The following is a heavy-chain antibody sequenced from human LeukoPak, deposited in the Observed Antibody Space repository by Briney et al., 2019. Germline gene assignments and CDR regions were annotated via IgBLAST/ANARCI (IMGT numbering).Heavy chain of an antibody. J-gene: IGHJ4*02. CDR1: GYTFTSYA. V-gene: IGHV7-4-1*02. Sequence: ASVKVSCKASGYTFTSYAMNWVRQAPGQGLEWMGWINTNTGNPTYAQGFTGRFVFSLDTSVSTAYLQISSLKAEDTAVHYYARGIRGVTDYYFDYWGQGTLVTVSS. D-gene: IGHD3-10*01. CDR2: INTNTGNP. CDR3: ARGIRGVTDYYFDY.